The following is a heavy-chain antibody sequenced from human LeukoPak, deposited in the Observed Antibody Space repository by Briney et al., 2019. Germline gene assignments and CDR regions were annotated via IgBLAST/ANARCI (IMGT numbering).Heavy chain of an antibody. CDR3: ARPNGDYYYAMDV. Sequence: PETLSLTCTVSGGSISSYYWSWIRQPPGKGLEWIGYISDSEGTNYNPSLKSRVTISVGTSTNQFSLKLSSVTAADTAVYYCARPNGDYYYAMDVWGQGTTVTVSS. V-gene: IGHV4-59*08. CDR2: ISDSEGT. CDR1: GGSISSYY. D-gene: IGHD4-17*01. J-gene: IGHJ6*02.